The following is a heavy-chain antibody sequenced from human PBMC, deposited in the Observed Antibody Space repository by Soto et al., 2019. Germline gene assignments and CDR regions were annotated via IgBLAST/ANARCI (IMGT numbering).Heavy chain of an antibody. J-gene: IGHJ4*02. V-gene: IGHV1-69*01. CDR3: ARVGIRTESGYSGYGYYFDY. CDR1: GGTFSSYA. CDR2: IIPIFGTA. D-gene: IGHD5-12*01. Sequence: QVQLVQSGAEVKKPGSSVKVSCKASGGTFSSYAISWVRQAPGQGLEWMGGIIPIFGTANYAQKFQGRVTITADDSTSTAYMELSSLRSEDTAVYYCARVGIRTESGYSGYGYYFDYWGQGTLVTVSS.